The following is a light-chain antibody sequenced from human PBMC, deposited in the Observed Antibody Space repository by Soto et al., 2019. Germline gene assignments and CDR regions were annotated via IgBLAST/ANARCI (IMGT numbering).Light chain of an antibody. CDR1: QSVSSY. CDR3: QQYGSSPPVT. V-gene: IGKV3-20*01. Sequence: EIVLTQSPGTLSLSPGERATLSCRASQSVSSYLAWYQQKPGQAPRLLIYGASSRATGIPDRFSGSESGTDLTLTISRLEPEDFAVYYCQQYGSSPPVTFGGGTKVDNK. CDR2: GAS. J-gene: IGKJ4*01.